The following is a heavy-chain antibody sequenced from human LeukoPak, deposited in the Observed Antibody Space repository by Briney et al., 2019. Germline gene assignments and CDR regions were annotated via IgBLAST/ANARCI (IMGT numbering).Heavy chain of an antibody. V-gene: IGHV1-69*05. CDR1: GGTFSSYA. J-gene: IGHJ4*02. D-gene: IGHD2-21*01. CDR2: IIPIFGTA. CDR3: ASSKVVVIAMFDY. Sequence: SVKVSCKASGGTFSSYAISWVRQAPGQGLEWMGGIIPIFGTANYAQKFQGRVTITTEESTSTAYMELSSLRSEDTAVYYCASSKVVVIAMFDYWGQGTLVTVSS.